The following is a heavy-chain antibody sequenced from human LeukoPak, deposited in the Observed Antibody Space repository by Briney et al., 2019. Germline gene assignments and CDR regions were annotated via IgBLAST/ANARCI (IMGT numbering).Heavy chain of an antibody. D-gene: IGHD6-13*01. CDR3: ASCGESIAAAGEIDY. V-gene: IGHV3-11*04. J-gene: IGHJ4*02. CDR2: ISSSGSTI. Sequence: GGSLRLSCAASGFTFSDYYMSWIPQAPGKGLEWVSYISSSGSTIYYADSVEGRFTISRDNAKNSLYLQMNSLRAEDTAVYYCASCGESIAAAGEIDYWGQGTLVTVSS. CDR1: GFTFSDYY.